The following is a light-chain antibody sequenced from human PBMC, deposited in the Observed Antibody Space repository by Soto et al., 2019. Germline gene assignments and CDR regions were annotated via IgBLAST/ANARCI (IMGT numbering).Light chain of an antibody. CDR2: GAS. V-gene: IGKV3-20*01. Sequence: EIVLTQSPRTLSLSPGERATLSCRSSQSVSSSYLAWYQQKPGQAPRLLIYGASSRATGIPDRFSGSGSGTDFTLTISRLEPEDFAVYYCQKYGSSPINFGQGTRLEIK. CDR1: QSVSSSY. J-gene: IGKJ5*01. CDR3: QKYGSSPIN.